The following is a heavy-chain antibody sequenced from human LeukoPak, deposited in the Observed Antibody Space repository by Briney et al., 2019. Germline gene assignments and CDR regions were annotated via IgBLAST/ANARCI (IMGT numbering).Heavy chain of an antibody. D-gene: IGHD3-22*01. CDR3: VRGDYYDSRGYSYYYYYMDV. CDR2: INSDGSST. J-gene: IGHJ6*03. Sequence: GGSLRLSCAASGFTFNTYWMHWVRQAPGKGLVWVSRINSDGSSTNSADSVKGRFTISRDNAKNTLYLQMNGLRAEDTAVYYCVRGDYYDSRGYSYYYYYMDVWGKGTTATVSS. V-gene: IGHV3-74*01. CDR1: GFTFNTYW.